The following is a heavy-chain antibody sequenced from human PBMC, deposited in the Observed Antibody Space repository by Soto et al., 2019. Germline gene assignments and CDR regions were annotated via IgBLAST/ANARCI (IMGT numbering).Heavy chain of an antibody. CDR2: TYYRSKWYN. J-gene: IGHJ6*02. D-gene: IGHD3-22*01. CDR1: GDSVSSNSAA. Sequence: KQSQTLSLTCAISGDSVSSNSAAWNWIRQSPSRGLEWLGRTYYRSKWYNDYAVSVKSRITINPDTSKNQFSLQLNSVTPEDTAVYYCARDRFRGYYYDSSGPDYYYGMDVWGQGTTVTVSS. CDR3: ARDRFRGYYYDSSGPDYYYGMDV. V-gene: IGHV6-1*01.